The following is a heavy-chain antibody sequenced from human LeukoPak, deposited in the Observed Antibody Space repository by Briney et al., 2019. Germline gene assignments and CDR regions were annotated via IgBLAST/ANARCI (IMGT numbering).Heavy chain of an antibody. CDR2: IYYSGST. V-gene: IGHV4-39*07. CDR3: ARDLWQQLPY. CDR1: GGSISISSYY. J-gene: IGHJ4*02. Sequence: ETLSLTCTVSGGSISISSYYWGWIRQPPGKGLEWIGSIYYSGSTYYNPSLKSRVTISVDTSKNQFSLKLSSVTPADTAVYYCARDLWQQLPYWGQGTLVTVSS. D-gene: IGHD6-13*01.